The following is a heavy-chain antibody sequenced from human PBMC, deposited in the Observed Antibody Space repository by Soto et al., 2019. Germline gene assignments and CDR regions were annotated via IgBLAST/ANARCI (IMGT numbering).Heavy chain of an antibody. CDR2: ISSSSSTI. J-gene: IGHJ6*04. D-gene: IGHD2-2*01. CDR1: GFTFSSYR. Sequence: EVQLVESWGGLVQPGGSLILSCAASGFTFSSYRMNWVRQAPGKGLEWVSYISSSSSTIYYADSVKGRFTISRDNAKNSLYLQMNSLKDEDKAVYYCPRDPGYCSSTSCYSYYYGMDVRGNGTTVTVCS. CDR3: PRDPGYCSSTSCYSYYYGMDV. V-gene: IGHV3-48*02.